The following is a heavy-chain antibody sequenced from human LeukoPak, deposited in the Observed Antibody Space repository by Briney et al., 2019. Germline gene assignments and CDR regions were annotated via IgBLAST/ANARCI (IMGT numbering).Heavy chain of an antibody. D-gene: IGHD3-22*01. V-gene: IGHV1-18*01. Sequence: ASVKVSCKASGYTFTSYGLSWVRQAPGQGLEWMGWISAYNGNTNYAQKLQGRVTMTTDTSTSTAYMELRSLRSDDTAVYYCARAETYYYDSSGYYIDYWGQGTLVTVSS. CDR2: ISAYNGNT. CDR1: GYTFTSYG. J-gene: IGHJ4*02. CDR3: ARAETYYYDSSGYYIDY.